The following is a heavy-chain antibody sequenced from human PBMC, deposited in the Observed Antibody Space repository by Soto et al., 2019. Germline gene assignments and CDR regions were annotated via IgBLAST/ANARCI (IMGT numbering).Heavy chain of an antibody. J-gene: IGHJ4*02. CDR2: IWYDGSIK. Sequence: GSLRLSCAASVFTFSSYGIHWVRQSPGKGLQWVAVIWYDGSIKYYADAVKGRFTISRDNSKNTPYLEMNSLRAEDTAVYYCAREKTVYGDLNCWGQGAPVTVYS. D-gene: IGHD4-17*01. V-gene: IGHV3-33*01. CDR3: AREKTVYGDLNC. CDR1: VFTFSSYG.